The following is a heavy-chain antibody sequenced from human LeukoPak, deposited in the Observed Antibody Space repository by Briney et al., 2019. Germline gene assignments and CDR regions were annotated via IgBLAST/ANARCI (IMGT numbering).Heavy chain of an antibody. V-gene: IGHV1-2*02. Sequence: ASVKVSCKASGYTFTVYYLHWVRQAPGQGLEWMGWINPNSGGTIYAQKFQGRVTMTRDTSISTAYMELSRLKSDDTAVYFCARDRGGGETYYYYYMNVWGKGTTVTVSS. CDR3: ARDRGGGETYYYYYMNV. CDR1: GYTFTVYY. J-gene: IGHJ6*03. CDR2: INPNSGGT. D-gene: IGHD3-16*01.